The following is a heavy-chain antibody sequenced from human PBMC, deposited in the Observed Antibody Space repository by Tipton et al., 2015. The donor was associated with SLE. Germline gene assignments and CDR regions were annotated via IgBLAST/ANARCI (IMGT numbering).Heavy chain of an antibody. D-gene: IGHD3-16*01. CDR3: ARSGYVSSASDI. Sequence: TLSLTCTVSGGSISSYSWSWIRQPPGKGLEWIGYVSYTGSTNYNPSLKSRVTISLGTSKNQFSLKLSSVTAADTAVYYCARSGYVSSASDIWGQGTMVTVSS. J-gene: IGHJ3*02. CDR2: VSYTGST. CDR1: GGSISSYS. V-gene: IGHV4-59*01.